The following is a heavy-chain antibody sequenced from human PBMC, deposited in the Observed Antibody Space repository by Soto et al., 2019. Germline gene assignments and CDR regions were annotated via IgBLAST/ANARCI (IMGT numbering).Heavy chain of an antibody. V-gene: IGHV3-30-3*01. CDR2: ISYDGNNK. Sequence: PGGSLRLSCAASGFTYSTYTMHWVRQAPGKGLEWVAVISYDGNNKFYADSVKGRFTISRDSTKQTLYLQMNSLRPDDTAMYYCARGNVYTYGRGMDVWGQGTTVTVSS. CDR1: GFTYSTYT. CDR3: ARGNVYTYGRGMDV. J-gene: IGHJ6*02. D-gene: IGHD5-18*01.